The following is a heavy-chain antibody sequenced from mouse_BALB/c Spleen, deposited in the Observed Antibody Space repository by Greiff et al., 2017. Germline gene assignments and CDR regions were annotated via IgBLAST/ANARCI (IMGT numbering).Heavy chain of an antibody. D-gene: IGHD2-4*01. CDR1: GFSLTSYG. Sequence: VNVVESGPGLVAPSQSLSITCTVSGFSLTSYGVHWVRQPPGKGLEWLGVIWAGGSTNYNSALMSRLSISKDNSKSQVFLKMNSLQTDDTAMYYCARDHDYDKNYWGQGTLVTVSA. CDR2: IWAGGST. CDR3: ARDHDYDKNY. V-gene: IGHV2-9*02. J-gene: IGHJ3*01.